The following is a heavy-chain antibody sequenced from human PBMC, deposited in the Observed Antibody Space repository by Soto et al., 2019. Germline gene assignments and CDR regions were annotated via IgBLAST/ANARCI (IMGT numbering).Heavy chain of an antibody. CDR1: GFTFSSYG. CDR3: ARPLEQHQLGFGMDV. J-gene: IGHJ6*01. CDR2: IWYDGSKI. V-gene: IGHV3-33*01. Sequence: QVQLVQSGGGVVQPGGSLRLSCAASGFTFSSYGMHWVRQAPGKGLEWVAVIWYDGSKIYYADPVKGRFTISRDNSNSTLYLQMNSLRAEDTAVYYCARPLEQHQLGFGMDVWGQGSPVTVSS. D-gene: IGHD6-13*01.